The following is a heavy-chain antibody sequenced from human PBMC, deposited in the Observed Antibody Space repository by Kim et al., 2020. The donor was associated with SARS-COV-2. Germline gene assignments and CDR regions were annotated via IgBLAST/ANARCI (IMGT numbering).Heavy chain of an antibody. Sequence: YNPALKSRVTISVATSKNQFSLRLSSVTAADTAVYYCARSDWGTGYFDYWGQGTLVTVSS. D-gene: IGHD2-21*01. CDR3: ARSDWGTGYFDY. J-gene: IGHJ4*02. V-gene: IGHV4-59*01.